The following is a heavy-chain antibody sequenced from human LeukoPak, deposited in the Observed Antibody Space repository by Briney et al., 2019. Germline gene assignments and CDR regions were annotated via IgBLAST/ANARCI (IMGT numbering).Heavy chain of an antibody. Sequence: PSETLSLTCTVSGGSISSSSYYWGWIRQPPGKGLEWIGSVYYSGSTYYNPSLKSRVTISVDTSKNQFSLKLSSVTAADTAVYYCARAEWYYYDSSGYSSKNRKYYFDYWGQGTLVTVSS. CDR2: VYYSGST. D-gene: IGHD3-22*01. CDR3: ARAEWYYYDSSGYSSKNRKYYFDY. V-gene: IGHV4-39*07. CDR1: GGSISSSSYY. J-gene: IGHJ4*02.